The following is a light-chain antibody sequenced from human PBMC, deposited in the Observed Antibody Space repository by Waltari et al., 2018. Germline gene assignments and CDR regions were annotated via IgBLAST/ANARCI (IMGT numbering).Light chain of an antibody. CDR3: QQYNNWPYT. CDR2: GAS. V-gene: IGKV3-15*01. J-gene: IGKJ2*01. CDR1: QSVGTS. Sequence: EIVLPQSPATLPVSPGERATRPCRASQSVGTSLAWYQQRPGQAPRFLIYGASTRGTGIPARFSGSGSGTDFTLSISSLQSEDSAVYYCQQYNNWPYTFGQGTKLEIK.